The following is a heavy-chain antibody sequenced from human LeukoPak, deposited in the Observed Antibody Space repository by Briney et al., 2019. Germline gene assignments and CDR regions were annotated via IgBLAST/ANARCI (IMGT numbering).Heavy chain of an antibody. CDR2: FYNSGST. Sequence: SETLSLTCSVSGGSISNYYWSWIRQPVGKGLEWIGRFYNSGSTNCNPSLKSRVTMSVDTSKNQFSLKLSFVTAADTAVYYCARVGDYALKDWGQGTLVTVSS. V-gene: IGHV4-4*07. CDR1: GGSISNYY. J-gene: IGHJ4*02. CDR3: ARVGDYALKD. D-gene: IGHD3-16*01.